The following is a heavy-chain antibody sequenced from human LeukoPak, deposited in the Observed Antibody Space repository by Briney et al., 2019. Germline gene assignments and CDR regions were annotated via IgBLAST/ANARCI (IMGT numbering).Heavy chain of an antibody. V-gene: IGHV3-7*01. J-gene: IGHJ4*02. CDR1: GFSFSSHW. CDR2: INQNGREI. Sequence: GGSLRLSCAASGFSFSSHWMSWVRQAPGKGLEWVANINQNGREIQYVDPVKGRFTISRDNARNSLYLQMNSLRAEDTAVYYCVRDGVRDGLYFDYWGQGTLVTVPS. D-gene: IGHD5-24*01. CDR3: VRDGVRDGLYFDY.